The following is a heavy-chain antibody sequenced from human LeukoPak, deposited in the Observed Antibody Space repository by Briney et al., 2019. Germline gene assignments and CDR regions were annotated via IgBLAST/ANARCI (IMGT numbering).Heavy chain of an antibody. CDR1: GGTFSSYA. Sequence: ASAKVSCKASGGTFSSYAISWVRQAPGQGLEWMGRIIPILGIANYAQKFQGRVTITADKSTSTAYMELSSLRSEDTAVYYCARAPRDYYDSSGYYHNWFDPWGQGTLVTVSS. CDR3: ARAPRDYYDSSGYYHNWFDP. V-gene: IGHV1-69*04. CDR2: IIPILGIA. J-gene: IGHJ5*02. D-gene: IGHD3-22*01.